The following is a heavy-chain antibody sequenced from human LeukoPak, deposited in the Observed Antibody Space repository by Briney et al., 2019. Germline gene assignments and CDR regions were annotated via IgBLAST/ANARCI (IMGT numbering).Heavy chain of an antibody. V-gene: IGHV3-7*01. Sequence: GGSLRLSCAASGFTFTNYWMSWVRQAPGKGLEWVANIKPDGSQIYYVDSVKGRFTISRDNAKNSLYLQMNSLRAEDTAVYYCARDLNWETYWGQGTLVTVSS. CDR2: IKPDGSQI. CDR3: ARDLNWETY. J-gene: IGHJ4*02. CDR1: GFTFTNYW. D-gene: IGHD7-27*01.